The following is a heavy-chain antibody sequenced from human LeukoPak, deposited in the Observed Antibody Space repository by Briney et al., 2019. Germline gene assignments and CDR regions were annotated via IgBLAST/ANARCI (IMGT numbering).Heavy chain of an antibody. CDR1: GFTLSSYS. D-gene: IGHD5-12*01. Sequence: GGSLRLSCAASGFTLSSYSMNWVRQAPGKGLEWVSSISSSSSYIYYADSVKGRFTISRDNAKNSLYLQMNSLRAEDTAVYYCARWGGYSGYDSDYWGQGTLVTVSS. CDR2: ISSSSSYI. J-gene: IGHJ4*02. V-gene: IGHV3-21*01. CDR3: ARWGGYSGYDSDY.